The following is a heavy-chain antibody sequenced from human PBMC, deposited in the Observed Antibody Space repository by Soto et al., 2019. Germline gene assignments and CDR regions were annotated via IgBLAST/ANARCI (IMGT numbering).Heavy chain of an antibody. Sequence: GGSLRLSCAASGFTFSSYSMNWVRQAPGKGLEWVSAISGSGGSTYYADSVKGRFTISRDNSKNTLYLQMNSLRAEDTAVYYCAKTISLYYYMDVWGKGTTVTVSS. V-gene: IGHV3-23*01. CDR2: ISGSGGST. CDR1: GFTFSSYS. CDR3: AKTISLYYYMDV. D-gene: IGHD2-21*01. J-gene: IGHJ6*03.